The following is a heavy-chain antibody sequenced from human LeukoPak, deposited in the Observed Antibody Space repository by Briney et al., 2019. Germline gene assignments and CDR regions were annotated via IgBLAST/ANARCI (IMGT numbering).Heavy chain of an antibody. CDR1: GFTFRSYG. CDR3: ARDTRGYFDL. D-gene: IGHD1-1*01. V-gene: IGHV3-30*03. CDR2: ISDDGSIK. J-gene: IGHJ2*01. Sequence: GGSLRLSCAASGFTFRSYGMHWVRQAPGKGLEWVAVISDDGSIKYYADSVKGRFTISRDNSKNTLFLQVNSLRGEDTAVYYCARDTRGYFDLWGRGTQVTVSS.